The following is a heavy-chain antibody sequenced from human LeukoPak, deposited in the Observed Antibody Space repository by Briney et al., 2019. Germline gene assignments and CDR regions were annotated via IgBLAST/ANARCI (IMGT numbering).Heavy chain of an antibody. CDR3: AGAERIAARSGYNWFDP. CDR2: FDPEDGET. V-gene: IGHV1-24*01. D-gene: IGHD6-6*01. CDR1: GYTLTELS. J-gene: IGHJ5*02. Sequence: ASVKVSCKASGYTLTELSMHWVRQAPGKGLEWMGGFDPEDGETIYAQKFQGRVTMTEDTSTDTAYMELSSLRSEDTAVYYCAGAERIAARSGYNWFDPWGQGTLVTVSS.